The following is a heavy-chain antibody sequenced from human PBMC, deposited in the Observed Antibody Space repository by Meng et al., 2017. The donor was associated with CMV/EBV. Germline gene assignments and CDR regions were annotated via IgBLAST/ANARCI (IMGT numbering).Heavy chain of an antibody. CDR3: AKRSVVLAVVDY. CDR2: ISSSGSST. J-gene: IGHJ4*02. D-gene: IGHD2-15*01. V-gene: IGHV3-23*03. Sequence: GESLKISCAASGFTFSSYAMSRVRQAPGKGLEWVSVISSSGSSTYYADSVKGRFTISRDNSKNPLYLQMNSLRAEDTAVYYCAKRSVVLAVVDYWGQGTLVTVSS. CDR1: GFTFSSYA.